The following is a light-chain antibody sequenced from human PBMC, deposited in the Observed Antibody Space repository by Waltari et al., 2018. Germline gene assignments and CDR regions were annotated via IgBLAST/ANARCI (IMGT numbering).Light chain of an antibody. V-gene: IGKV3-20*01. J-gene: IGKJ1*01. Sequence: EIVLTQSPGTLSLSPGERATLSCRASQTVSATYVAWYQQKPGQAPRLLISGASSRATGLPDRVSGSGSGTDFTRTISRLEPEDFAVYYCQHYGSTPETFGQGTKVEIK. CDR2: GAS. CDR3: QHYGSTPET. CDR1: QTVSATY.